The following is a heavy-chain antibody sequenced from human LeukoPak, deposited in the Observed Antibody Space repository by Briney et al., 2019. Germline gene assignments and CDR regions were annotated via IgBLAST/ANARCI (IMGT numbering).Heavy chain of an antibody. J-gene: IGHJ6*02. CDR3: ARSSRGHFHYYYYGMDV. V-gene: IGHV1-69*13. Sequence: SVKVSCKASGGTFSSYAISWVRQAPGQGLEWMGGIIPIFGTANYAQKFQGRVTITADESTSTAYMELSSLRSEDTAVYYCARSSRGHFHYYYYGMDVWGQGTTVTVSS. D-gene: IGHD6-25*01. CDR1: GGTFSSYA. CDR2: IIPIFGTA.